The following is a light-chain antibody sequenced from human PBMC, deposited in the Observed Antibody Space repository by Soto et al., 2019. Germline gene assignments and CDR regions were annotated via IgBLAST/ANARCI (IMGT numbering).Light chain of an antibody. J-gene: IGLJ1*01. CDR2: DVS. V-gene: IGLV2-14*03. CDR1: NSDVGAYNY. Sequence: QSALTQPASVSGSPGQSITISCTGTNSDVGAYNYVSWYQQHPGKAPKLMIYDVSNRPSGISNRFSGSKSGNTASLTISGLQAEDEADYYCSSYAGSTPYVFGTGTKLTV. CDR3: SSYAGSTPYV.